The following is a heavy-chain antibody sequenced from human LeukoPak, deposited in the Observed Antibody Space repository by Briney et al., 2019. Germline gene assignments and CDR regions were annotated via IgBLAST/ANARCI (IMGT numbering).Heavy chain of an antibody. J-gene: IGHJ4*02. CDR1: GFIFSSYE. CDR2: ISSSSSYI. D-gene: IGHD5-24*01. Sequence: GGSLRLSCAASGFIFSSYEMNWVRQAPGKGLEWVSSISSSSSYIYYANSVKGRFTISRDNAKNSLYLQMNSLRAEDTAVYYCARDIAEMATIPFDYWGQGTLVTVSS. CDR3: ARDIAEMATIPFDY. V-gene: IGHV3-21*01.